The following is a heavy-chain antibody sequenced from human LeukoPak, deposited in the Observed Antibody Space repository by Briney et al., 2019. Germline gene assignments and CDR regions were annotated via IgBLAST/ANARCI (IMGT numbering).Heavy chain of an antibody. Sequence: GGSLRLSCAASGFTFSSYEMNWVCQAPGKGLEWVSYISSSGSTIYYADSVKGRFTISRDNAKNSLYLQMNSLRAEDTAVYYCATSGSYFPFGYWGQGTLVTVSS. V-gene: IGHV3-48*03. CDR1: GFTFSSYE. CDR3: ATSGSYFPFGY. CDR2: ISSSGSTI. D-gene: IGHD1-26*01. J-gene: IGHJ4*02.